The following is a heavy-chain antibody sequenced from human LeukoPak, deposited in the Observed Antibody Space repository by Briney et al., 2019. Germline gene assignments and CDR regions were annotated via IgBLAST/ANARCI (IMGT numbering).Heavy chain of an antibody. V-gene: IGHV4-31*03. J-gene: IGHJ4*02. Sequence: PSQTLSLTCTVSGGSISSGGYSWSWIRQHPGKGLEWIGYIYYSGSTYYNPSLKSRVTISVDTSKNQFSLKLSSVTAADTAVYYCARGGANYYGSGSHDYWGQGTLVTVSS. CDR2: IYYSGST. D-gene: IGHD3-10*01. CDR3: ARGGANYYGSGSHDY. CDR1: GGSISSGGYS.